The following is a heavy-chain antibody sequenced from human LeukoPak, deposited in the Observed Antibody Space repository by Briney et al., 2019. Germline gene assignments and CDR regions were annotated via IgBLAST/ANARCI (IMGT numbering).Heavy chain of an antibody. J-gene: IGHJ4*02. D-gene: IGHD4-17*01. CDR3: AREKSGDYGDYFDY. CDR1: GGSFSGYY. V-gene: IGHV4-34*01. Sequence: SETLSLTCAVYGGSFSGYYWSWIRQPPGKGLEWIGEINHSGSTNYNPSLKSRVTISVDMSKNQFSLKLSSVTAADTAVYYCAREKSGDYGDYFDYWGQGTLVTVSS. CDR2: INHSGST.